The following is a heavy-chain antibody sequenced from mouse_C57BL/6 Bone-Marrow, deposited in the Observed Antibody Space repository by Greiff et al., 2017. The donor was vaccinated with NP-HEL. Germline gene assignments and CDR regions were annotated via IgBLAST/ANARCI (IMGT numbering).Heavy chain of an antibody. CDR2: INPSTGGT. Sequence: VQLKESGPELVKPGASVKISCKASGYSFTGYYMNWVKQSPEKSLEWIGEINPSTGGTTYNQKFKAKATLTVDKSSSTAYMQLKSLTSEDSAVYYCARIHYYDYFDSWGQGTTLTVSP. V-gene: IGHV1-42*01. D-gene: IGHD1-2*01. CDR3: ARIHYYDYFDS. J-gene: IGHJ2*01. CDR1: GYSFTGYY.